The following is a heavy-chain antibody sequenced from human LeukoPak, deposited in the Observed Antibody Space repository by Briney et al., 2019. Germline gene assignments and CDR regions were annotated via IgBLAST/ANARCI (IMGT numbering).Heavy chain of an antibody. Sequence: PSETLSLTCTVSGGSISSYYWSWIRQPPGKGLEWIGYIYYSGSTNYNPSLKSRVTISVDTSKNQFSLKLSSVTAADTAVYYCARDQTGSGWLPGAFDIWGQGTMVTVSS. J-gene: IGHJ3*02. CDR1: GGSISSYY. V-gene: IGHV4-59*01. CDR3: ARDQTGSGWLPGAFDI. D-gene: IGHD6-19*01. CDR2: IYYSGST.